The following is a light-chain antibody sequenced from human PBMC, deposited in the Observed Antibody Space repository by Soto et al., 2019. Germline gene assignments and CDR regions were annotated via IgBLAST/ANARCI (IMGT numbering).Light chain of an antibody. CDR3: HQYNNWPYT. Sequence: EIVMTQSPATLSVSPGERATLSCRASQSVSSNLAWYQQKPGQAPRLLIYDASTRATGIPARFSVSGSGTDFTLTISSLQSEDFAAYYCHQYNNWPYTFGQGTKLEIK. CDR1: QSVSSN. CDR2: DAS. V-gene: IGKV3-15*01. J-gene: IGKJ2*01.